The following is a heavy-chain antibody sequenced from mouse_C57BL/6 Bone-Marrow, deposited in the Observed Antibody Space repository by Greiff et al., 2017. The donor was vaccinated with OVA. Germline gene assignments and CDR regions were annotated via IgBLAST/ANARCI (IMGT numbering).Heavy chain of an antibody. Sequence: QVQLQQSGAELARPGASVKLSCKASGYTFTSYGISWVKQRTGQGLEWIGEIYPRSGNTYYNEKFKGKATLTADKSSSTAYMELRSLTSEDAAVYFCARSSSGYGFAYWGQGTLVTVSA. CDR1: GYTFTSYG. CDR2: IYPRSGNT. J-gene: IGHJ3*01. CDR3: ARSSSGYGFAY. V-gene: IGHV1-81*01. D-gene: IGHD3-2*02.